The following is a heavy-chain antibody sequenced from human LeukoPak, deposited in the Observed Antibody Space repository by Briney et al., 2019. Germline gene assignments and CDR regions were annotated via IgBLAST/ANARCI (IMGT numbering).Heavy chain of an antibody. CDR1: GGTFSSYA. CDR2: IIPIFGTA. V-gene: IGHV1-69*13. J-gene: IGHJ6*03. D-gene: IGHD3-9*01. CDR3: ARSDILTGYAYYYYYYYMDV. Sequence: GASVKVSCKASGGTFSSYAISWVRQAPGQGLEWMGGIIPIFGTANYAQKFQGRVTITADESTSTTYMELSSLRSEDTAVYYCARSDILTGYAYYYYYYYMDVWGKGTTVTVSS.